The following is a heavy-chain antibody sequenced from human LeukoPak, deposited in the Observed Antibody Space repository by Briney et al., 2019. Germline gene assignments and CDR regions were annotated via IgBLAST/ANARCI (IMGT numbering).Heavy chain of an antibody. Sequence: SETLSLTCTVSGGSISSHYWSWIRQPPGKGLEWIGDIYYSGSTNYNPSLKSRVTISADTSKNQFSLQLSSVTAADTAVYYCAREAHDHFWSGYHYYYYMEVWGKGTTVTVSS. V-gene: IGHV4-59*11. J-gene: IGHJ6*03. CDR2: IYYSGST. CDR1: GGSISSHY. CDR3: AREAHDHFWSGYHYYYYMEV. D-gene: IGHD3-3*02.